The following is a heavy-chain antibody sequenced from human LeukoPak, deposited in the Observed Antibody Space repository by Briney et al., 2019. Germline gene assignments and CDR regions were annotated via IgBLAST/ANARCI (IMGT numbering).Heavy chain of an antibody. CDR3: ARDRWFSSSWYGRTIDY. CDR1: GGSFSGYY. J-gene: IGHJ4*02. D-gene: IGHD6-13*01. V-gene: IGHV4-34*01. Sequence: PETLSLTCAVYGGSFSGYYWSWIRQPPGKGLEWIGEINHSGSTNYNPSLKSRVTISVDTSKNQFSLKLSSVTAADTAVYYCARDRWFSSSWYGRTIDYWGQGTLVTVSS. CDR2: INHSGST.